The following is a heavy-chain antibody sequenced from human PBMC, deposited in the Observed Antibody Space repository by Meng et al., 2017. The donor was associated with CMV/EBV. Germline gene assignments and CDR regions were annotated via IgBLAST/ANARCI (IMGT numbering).Heavy chain of an antibody. V-gene: IGHV1-69*04. CDR3: ARDLVVVPAAIEGYLEYYYYYGMDV. D-gene: IGHD2-2*02. Sequence: SVKVSCKASGGTFSSYTISWVRQAPGQGLEWMGRIIPILGIANYAQKFQGRVTITADKSTSTAYMELSSLRSEDTAVYYCARDLVVVPAAIEGYLEYYYYYGMDVWGQGTTVTV. CDR1: GGTFSSYT. J-gene: IGHJ6*02. CDR2: IIPILGIA.